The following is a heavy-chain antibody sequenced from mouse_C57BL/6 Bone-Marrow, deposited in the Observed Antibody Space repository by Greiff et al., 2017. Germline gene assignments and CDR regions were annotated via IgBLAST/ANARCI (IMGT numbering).Heavy chain of an antibody. Sequence: QVQLQQSGAELVRPGASVKLSCKASGYTFTDYYINWVKQRPGQGLEWIARIYTGSGNTYYNEKFKGKATLTAEKSSSTAYMQLSSLTSEDSAVYFCARGDEDYWGQGTSVTVSS. CDR2: IYTGSGNT. J-gene: IGHJ4*01. CDR3: ARGDEDY. CDR1: GYTFTDYY. V-gene: IGHV1-76*01.